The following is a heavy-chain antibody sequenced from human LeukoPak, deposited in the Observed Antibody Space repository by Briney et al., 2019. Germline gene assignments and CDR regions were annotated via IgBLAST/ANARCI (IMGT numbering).Heavy chain of an antibody. CDR2: ISAHSGGI. D-gene: IGHD7-27*01. J-gene: IGHJ4*02. V-gene: IGHV3-23*01. CDR1: GVTFTDYA. CDR3: AKDSANWGRHYDN. Sequence: GGSLRLSCAASGVTFTDYAMHWVRQTPGKGLEWVSCISAHSGGIYYADSVKGRFTISRDNSKNTLYLQMNTLRAEDTALYYCAKDSANWGRHYDNWGQGTLVTVSS.